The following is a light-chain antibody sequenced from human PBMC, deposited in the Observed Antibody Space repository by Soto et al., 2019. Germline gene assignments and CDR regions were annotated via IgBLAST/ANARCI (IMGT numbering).Light chain of an antibody. CDR2: DTS. CDR3: LLSYNAARV. J-gene: IGLJ2*01. V-gene: IGLV7-46*01. CDR1: TGAVTSNHH. Sequence: QAVVTQEPSLTVSPGGTGTLTCGSSTGAVTSNHHPYWFQQKAGQAPRTLIYDTSNKHSWTPARFSGSLLGDKAALTLSGAQPEDEPQYYCLLSYNAARVFGGGTKLTVL.